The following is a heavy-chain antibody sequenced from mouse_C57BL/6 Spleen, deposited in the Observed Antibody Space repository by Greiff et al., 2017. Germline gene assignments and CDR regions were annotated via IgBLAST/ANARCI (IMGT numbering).Heavy chain of an antibody. J-gene: IGHJ3*01. Sequence: QVQLQQSGAELVKPGASVKISCKASGYAFSSYWMNWVKQRPGKGLEWIGHIYPGDGDTNYNGKFKGKATLTADKSSSTAYMQLSSLTSEDSAVYFCARKGGNYGGAWFAYWGQGTLVTVSA. CDR3: ARKGGNYGGAWFAY. CDR2: IYPGDGDT. CDR1: GYAFSSYW. D-gene: IGHD2-1*01. V-gene: IGHV1-80*01.